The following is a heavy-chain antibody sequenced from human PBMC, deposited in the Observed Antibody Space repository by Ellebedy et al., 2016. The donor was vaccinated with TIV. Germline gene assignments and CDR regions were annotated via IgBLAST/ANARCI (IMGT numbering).Heavy chain of an antibody. V-gene: IGHV5-51*01. CDR1: AYSFINYW. D-gene: IGHD1-14*01. Sequence: GESLKISCQGSAYSFINYWIVWVRQMPGRGVEWMGLIDLSDSDTRYSPSCQGQVTISADRSVTTAYLHFNSLKPSDTAVYYCAKLGHRATPDDSWGQGTLVTVSS. J-gene: IGHJ4*02. CDR3: AKLGHRATPDDS. CDR2: IDLSDSDT.